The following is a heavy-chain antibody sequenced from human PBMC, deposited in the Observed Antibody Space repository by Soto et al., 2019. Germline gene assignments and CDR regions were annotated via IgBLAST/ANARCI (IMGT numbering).Heavy chain of an antibody. D-gene: IGHD3-10*01. CDR1: GGTFSSYA. CDR3: ARGTFGEYYYYYGMDV. Sequence: QVQLVQSGAEVKKPGSSVKVSCKASGGTFSSYAISWVRQAPGQGLEWMGGIIPIFGTANYAQKFQGRVTMTADKSTSTAYMELSSLRSEDTAVYYCARGTFGEYYYYYGMDVWGQGTTVTVSS. V-gene: IGHV1-69*06. CDR2: IIPIFGTA. J-gene: IGHJ6*02.